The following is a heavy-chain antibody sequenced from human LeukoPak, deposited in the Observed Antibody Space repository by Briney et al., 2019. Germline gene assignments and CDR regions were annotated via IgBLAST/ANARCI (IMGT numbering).Heavy chain of an antibody. D-gene: IGHD6-19*01. J-gene: IGHJ5*02. CDR2: ISSSGSTI. V-gene: IGHV3-48*04. Sequence: GGSLRLSCAASGFTFSSYAMNWIRQAPGKGLEWVSYISSSGSTIYYADSVKGRFTISRDNAKNSLYLQMNSLRAEDTAVYYCARDSSGWYHWFDPWGQGTLVTVSS. CDR3: ARDSSGWYHWFDP. CDR1: GFTFSSYA.